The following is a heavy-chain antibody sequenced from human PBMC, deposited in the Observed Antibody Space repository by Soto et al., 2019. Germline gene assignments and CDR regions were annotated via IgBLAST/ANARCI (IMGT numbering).Heavy chain of an antibody. Sequence: GGSLRLSCAASGFTFSSYGMHWVRQAPGKGLEWVAVIWYDGSNKYYADSVKGRFTISRDNSKNTLYLQMNSLRAEDTAVYYCARGRDIVVVPADFDPWGQGTLVTVSS. D-gene: IGHD2-2*01. CDR3: ARGRDIVVVPADFDP. CDR2: IWYDGSNK. J-gene: IGHJ5*02. V-gene: IGHV3-33*01. CDR1: GFTFSSYG.